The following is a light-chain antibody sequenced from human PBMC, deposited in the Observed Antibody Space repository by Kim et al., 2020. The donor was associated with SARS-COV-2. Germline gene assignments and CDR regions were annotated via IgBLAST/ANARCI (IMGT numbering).Light chain of an antibody. V-gene: IGLV2-14*03. J-gene: IGLJ2*01. CDR3: SSYTSSSTPVV. CDR2: DVS. Sequence: HSITISGTGTRSDVGGYNSGSWYQQHPGKAPKLMIYDVSNPPSGVSNRFSGSKSGNKASLTISGLQAEDEADYYCSSYTSSSTPVVFGGGTQLTVL. CDR1: RSDVGGYNS.